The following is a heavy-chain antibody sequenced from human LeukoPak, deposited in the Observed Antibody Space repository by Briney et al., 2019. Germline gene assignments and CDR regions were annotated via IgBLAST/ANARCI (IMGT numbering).Heavy chain of an antibody. J-gene: IGHJ4*02. V-gene: IGHV4-59*01. CDR1: GGSISSYY. CDR2: IYYSGST. D-gene: IGHD2-2*01. CDR3: AREYCTSSSCRFDY. Sequence: SETLSLTCTVSGGSISSYYWSWIRQPPGKGLEWIGYIYYSGSTNYNPSLKSRVTITVDTSKNQFSLKLSSVTAADTAVYYCAREYCTSSSCRFDYWGQGTLVTVSS.